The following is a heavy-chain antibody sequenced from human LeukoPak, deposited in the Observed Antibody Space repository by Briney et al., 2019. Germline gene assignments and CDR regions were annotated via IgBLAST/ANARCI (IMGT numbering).Heavy chain of an antibody. Sequence: SETLSLTCTVSGGSITSYYWGWIRQPPGKGLEWIGSIYYSGSTYYNPSLKSRVTISVETSKNEFSLKLRSVTAADTAVYYCARVTGYRIEDYFWGQGTLVTVSS. CDR2: IYYSGST. CDR3: ARVTGYRIEDYF. D-gene: IGHD6-13*01. V-gene: IGHV4-39*07. CDR1: GGSITSYY. J-gene: IGHJ4*02.